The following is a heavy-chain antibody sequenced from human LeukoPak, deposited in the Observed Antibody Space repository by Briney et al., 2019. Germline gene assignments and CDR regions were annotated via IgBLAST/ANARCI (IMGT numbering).Heavy chain of an antibody. J-gene: IGHJ3*02. Sequence: SETLSLTRTVSGGSISSSYSYWGWIRQPPGKGLEWIGNIYYSGSTYYNPSLKSRVTISVDTSKNQFSLKLSSVTAADTAVYYCARTYYDILTGENDAFDIWGQGTMVTVSS. D-gene: IGHD3-9*01. CDR3: ARTYYDILTGENDAFDI. CDR1: GGSISSSYSY. V-gene: IGHV4-39*07. CDR2: IYYSGST.